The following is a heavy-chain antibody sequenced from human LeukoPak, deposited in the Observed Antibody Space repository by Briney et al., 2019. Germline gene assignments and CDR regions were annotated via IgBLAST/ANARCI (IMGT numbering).Heavy chain of an antibody. J-gene: IGHJ4*02. CDR2: IIPIFGTA. V-gene: IGHV1-69*06. Sequence: SVKVSCKASGGTFSSYAISWERQAPGQGLEWMGGIIPIFGTANYAQKFQGRVTITADKSTSTAYMELSSLRSEDTAVYCCARVPLVPPRGYFDYWGQGTLVTVSS. D-gene: IGHD6-6*01. CDR3: ARVPLVPPRGYFDY. CDR1: GGTFSSYA.